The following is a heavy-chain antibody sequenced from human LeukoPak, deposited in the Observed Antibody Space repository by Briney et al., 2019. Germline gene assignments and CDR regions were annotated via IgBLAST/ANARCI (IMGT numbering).Heavy chain of an antibody. J-gene: IGHJ4*02. CDR1: GFTFSSYS. V-gene: IGHV3-48*01. Sequence: PGGSLRLSCAASGFTFSSYSMNWVRQAPGKGLEWVSYISSSSSTIYYADSVKGRFTISRDNAKNSLYLQMNSLRAEDTAVYYCATPDVGLRYFDWSPDEWGQGTLVTVSS. D-gene: IGHD3-9*01. CDR2: ISSSSSTI. CDR3: ATPDVGLRYFDWSPDE.